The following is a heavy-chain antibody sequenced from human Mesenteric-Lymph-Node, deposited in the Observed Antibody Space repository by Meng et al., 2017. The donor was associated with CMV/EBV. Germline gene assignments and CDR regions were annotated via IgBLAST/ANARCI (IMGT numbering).Heavy chain of an antibody. CDR1: GFSLSNTGVG. D-gene: IGHD6-13*01. CDR2: IYWDDDK. J-gene: IGHJ4*02. CDR3: AYRMGAAGRGTFDF. Sequence: GFSLSNTGVGVGWIRQPPGKALEWLALIYWDDDKRYSPSLKSRLTITKDTSKNLVVLAMTNMDPVDTATYYCAYRMGAAGRGTFDFWGQGSLVTVSS. V-gene: IGHV2-5*02.